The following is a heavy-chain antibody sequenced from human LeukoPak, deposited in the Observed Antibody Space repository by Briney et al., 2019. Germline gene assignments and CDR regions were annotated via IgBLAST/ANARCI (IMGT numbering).Heavy chain of an antibody. CDR1: GFTFSSYA. Sequence: GGSLRLSCSASGFTFSSYAMHWVRQAPGKGLEYVSAISGNGGSTYYADSVKGRFTISRDNAKNSLYLQMNSLRDEDTAVYYCATPSDYYDRGNWGQGTLVTVSS. CDR3: ATPSDYYDRGN. V-gene: IGHV3-64*04. D-gene: IGHD3-22*01. CDR2: ISGNGGST. J-gene: IGHJ4*02.